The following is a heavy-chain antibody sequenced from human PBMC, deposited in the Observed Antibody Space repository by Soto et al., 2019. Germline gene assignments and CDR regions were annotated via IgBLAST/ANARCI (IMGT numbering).Heavy chain of an antibody. Sequence: QVQLVQSGAEVKKPGASVKVSCKASGYTVTSYRISCVRQAPGQGLEWMGWISAYNGNTNYAQKLQGRVTMTTDTSTSTAYMELRSLRSDATAVYYCARDHDYVWGSYRRYFDLWGRGTLVTVSS. CDR2: ISAYNGNT. J-gene: IGHJ2*01. V-gene: IGHV1-18*01. CDR3: ARDHDYVWGSYRRYFDL. D-gene: IGHD3-16*02. CDR1: GYTVTSYR.